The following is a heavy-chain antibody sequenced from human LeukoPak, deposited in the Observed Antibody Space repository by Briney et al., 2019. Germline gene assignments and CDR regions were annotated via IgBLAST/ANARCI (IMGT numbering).Heavy chain of an antibody. CDR1: GGSISSGGYY. J-gene: IGHJ4*02. D-gene: IGHD1-26*01. CDR2: IYHSGST. CDR3: ARVDLSGSYYYFDY. V-gene: IGHV4-30-2*01. Sequence: PSETLSLTCTVSGGSISSGGYYWSWVRQPPGKGLEWIGCIYHSGSTYYNPSLKSRVTISVDRSKNQYSLKLSSVTAADTAVYYCARVDLSGSYYYFDYWGQGTLVTVSS.